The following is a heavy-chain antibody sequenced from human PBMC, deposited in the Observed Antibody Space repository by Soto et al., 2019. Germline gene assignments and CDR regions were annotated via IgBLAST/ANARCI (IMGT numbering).Heavy chain of an antibody. CDR1: GGTFSSYT. CDR2: IIPILGIA. D-gene: IGHD3-10*01. J-gene: IGHJ4*02. Sequence: SVKVSCKASGGTFSSYTISWVRQAPGQGLEWMGRIIPILGIANYAQKFQGRVTITADKSTSTAYMELSSLRSADTAIYYCATRPPGATFFAVFDYWSQGTLVTVSS. CDR3: ATRPPGATFFAVFDY. V-gene: IGHV1-69*02.